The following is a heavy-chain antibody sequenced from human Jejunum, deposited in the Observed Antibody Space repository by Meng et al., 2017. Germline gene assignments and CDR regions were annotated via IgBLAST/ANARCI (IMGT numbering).Heavy chain of an antibody. CDR3: AREHYYDSSGYYSGAYFDY. CDR1: GFSLSPSGVG. J-gene: IGHJ4*02. CDR2: IYWNDDK. Sequence: SGPTLVKPTQTLTLTCTFSGFSLSPSGVGVGWIRQPPGKALDWLALIYWNDDKRYSPSLKSRLTITKDTTKNQVVLTMTNMDPVDTATNFCAREHYYDSSGYYSGAYFDYWGQGTLVTVSS. D-gene: IGHD3-22*01. V-gene: IGHV2-5*01.